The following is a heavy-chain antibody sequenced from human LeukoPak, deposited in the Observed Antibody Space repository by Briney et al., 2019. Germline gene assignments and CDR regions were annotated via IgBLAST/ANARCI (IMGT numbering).Heavy chain of an antibody. D-gene: IGHD1-26*01. CDR2: IRSKANSYAT. V-gene: IGHV3-73*01. J-gene: IGHJ4*02. CDR1: GFTFSGSA. Sequence: GGSLRLSCVASGFTFSGSAMHWVRQASGKGLEWVGRIRSKANSYATAYAASGKGRFTISRDDSKNTAYLQMNSLKTEDTAVYYCTRGSGSYEFDYWGQGTLVTVSS. CDR3: TRGSGSYEFDY.